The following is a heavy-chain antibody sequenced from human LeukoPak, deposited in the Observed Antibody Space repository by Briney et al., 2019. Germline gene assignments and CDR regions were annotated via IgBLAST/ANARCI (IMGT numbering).Heavy chain of an antibody. D-gene: IGHD2-2*02. Sequence: GGSLRLSCAASGFTFDVYGMSWVRQAPGKGLEWVSGINWNGGSTGYADSVKGRFTISRDNAKNSLYLQMNSLRAEDTAVYYCARDQIVVVPAAIDYWGQGTLVTISS. J-gene: IGHJ4*02. CDR2: INWNGGST. CDR3: ARDQIVVVPAAIDY. CDR1: GFTFDVYG. V-gene: IGHV3-20*04.